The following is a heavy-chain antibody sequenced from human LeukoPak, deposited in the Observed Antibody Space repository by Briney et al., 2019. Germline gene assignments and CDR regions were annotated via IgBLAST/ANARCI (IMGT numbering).Heavy chain of an antibody. CDR1: GGSISSSSYY. J-gene: IGHJ5*02. CDR2: IYYSGST. CDR3: ARRPGHGSEIRFDP. V-gene: IGHV4-39*01. Sequence: KPSETLSLTCTVSGGSISSSSYYWGWIRQPPGKGLEWIGSIYYSGSTYYNPSLKSRVTISVDTSKNQFSLKLSSVTAADTAVYYCARRPGHGSEIRFDPWGQGTLVTVSS.